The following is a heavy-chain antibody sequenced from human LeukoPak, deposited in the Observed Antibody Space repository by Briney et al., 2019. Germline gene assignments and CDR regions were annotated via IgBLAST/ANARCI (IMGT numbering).Heavy chain of an antibody. CDR2: IYSSGST. D-gene: IGHD3-9*01. CDR1: GGSISSSHHY. V-gene: IGHV4-39*01. J-gene: IGHJ4*02. CDR3: ARVIRTTGYYSNPKSGSFDF. Sequence: SETLSLTCAVSGGSISSSHHYWGWIRQPPGKGLEWIASIYSSGSTYYNPSLRTRVTISVDTSKNQFSLKLRSVTAADTAVYYCARVIRTTGYYSNPKSGSFDFWGQGTLVTVSS.